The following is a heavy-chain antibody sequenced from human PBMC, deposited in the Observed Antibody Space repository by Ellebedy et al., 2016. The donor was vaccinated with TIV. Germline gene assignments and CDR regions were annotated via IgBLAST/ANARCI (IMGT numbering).Heavy chain of an antibody. Sequence: GESLKISCAASGFTFSTYAMHWVRQAQGKALEWVAVLSNDGSTQYYADSVKGRITISRDNSKNTLYLQMNTLGAEDTALYYCARGEVATICDYWGQGTLVTVSS. CDR2: LSNDGSTQ. CDR3: ARGEVATICDY. CDR1: GFTFSTYA. V-gene: IGHV3-30-3*01. D-gene: IGHD5-24*01. J-gene: IGHJ4*02.